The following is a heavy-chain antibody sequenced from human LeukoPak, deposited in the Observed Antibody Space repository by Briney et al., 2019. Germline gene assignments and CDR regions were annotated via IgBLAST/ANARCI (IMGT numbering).Heavy chain of an antibody. J-gene: IGHJ6*02. D-gene: IGHD3-9*01. CDR2: MSYDGRDI. V-gene: IGHV3-30*04. Sequence: GGSLRLSCAASGFTFKTYAIHWVRQAPGKGLEWVALMSYDGRDIQYAASVKGRFTISRDNSKNTLYLQMNSLRAEDTAVYYCAKDPTYYDILTGYYRRYYYYGMDVWGQGTTVTVSS. CDR3: AKDPTYYDILTGYYRRYYYYGMDV. CDR1: GFTFKTYA.